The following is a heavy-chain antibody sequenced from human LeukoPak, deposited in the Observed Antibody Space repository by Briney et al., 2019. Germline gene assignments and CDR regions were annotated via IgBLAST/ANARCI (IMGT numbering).Heavy chain of an antibody. D-gene: IGHD6-6*01. J-gene: IGHJ4*01. CDR3: LKKKNSYSSSAGQGD. CDR1: GFTFSSYG. Sequence: PGGSVRLSCAASGFTFSSYGMHWVRQAPGKWLEWVAFIRYDGSNKYYADSVKGRLTISRDNSKNTLYLQMTSLRGDDTAVYYCLKKKNSYSSSAGQGDRGHRTLFTVSS. CDR2: IRYDGSNK. V-gene: IGHV3-30*02.